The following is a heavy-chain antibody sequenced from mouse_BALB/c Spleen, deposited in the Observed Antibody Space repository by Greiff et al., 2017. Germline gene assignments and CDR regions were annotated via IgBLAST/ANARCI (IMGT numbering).Heavy chain of an antibody. D-gene: IGHD1-1*01. Sequence: EVKLMESGGGLVKPGGSLKLSCAASGFTFSDYYMYWVRQTPEKRLEWVATISEGGSYTYYPDSVKGRFTISRDNAKNNLYLQMSSLKSEDTAMYYCARDEDYGSSFAYWGQGTLVTVSA. J-gene: IGHJ3*01. CDR3: ARDEDYGSSFAY. CDR2: ISEGGSYT. CDR1: GFTFSDYY. V-gene: IGHV5-4*02.